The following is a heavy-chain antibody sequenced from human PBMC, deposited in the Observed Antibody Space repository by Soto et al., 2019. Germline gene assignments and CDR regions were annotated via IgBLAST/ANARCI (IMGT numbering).Heavy chain of an antibody. Sequence: ASVKGSWKASCYTLTSSGIHWVRQAPGQGLEWTGWISAYTGNTNYAQKLKGRLTMHTETSTRKAYMELRSLRSDDTAVYYCARVGYCSGGSCLDWFDPWGQGTLVTASS. D-gene: IGHD2-15*01. CDR1: CYTLTSSG. J-gene: IGHJ5*02. CDR3: ARVGYCSGGSCLDWFDP. CDR2: ISAYTGNT. V-gene: IGHV1-18*04.